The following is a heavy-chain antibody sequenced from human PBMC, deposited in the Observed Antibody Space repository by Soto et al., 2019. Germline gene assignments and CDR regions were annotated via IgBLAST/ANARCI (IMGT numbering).Heavy chain of an antibody. J-gene: IGHJ4*02. V-gene: IGHV4-39*01. CDR3: ASRGVDYGDYELFAY. CDR2: IYYSGST. CDR1: GGSISSSSYY. Sequence: SETLSLTCTVSGGSISSSSYYWGWIRQPPGKGLEWIGSIYYSGSTYYNPSLKSRVTISVDTSKNQFSLKLSSVTAADTAVYYFASRGVDYGDYELFAYCAQGTLVTVSS. D-gene: IGHD4-17*01.